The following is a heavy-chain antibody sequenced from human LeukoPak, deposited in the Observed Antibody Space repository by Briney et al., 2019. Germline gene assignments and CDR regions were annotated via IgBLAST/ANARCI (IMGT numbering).Heavy chain of an antibody. CDR2: IYYSGST. D-gene: IGHD3-10*01. CDR1: GGSISSYY. Sequence: SETLSLTCTVSGGSISSYYWSWIRQPPGKGLEWIGYIYYSGSTNYNPSLKSRVTISVQTSKNQFSLKLKSVTAADTAVYYCARGGYYGSGNDFRFDPWGQGTLATVSS. CDR3: ARGGYYGSGNDFRFDP. J-gene: IGHJ5*02. V-gene: IGHV4-59*01.